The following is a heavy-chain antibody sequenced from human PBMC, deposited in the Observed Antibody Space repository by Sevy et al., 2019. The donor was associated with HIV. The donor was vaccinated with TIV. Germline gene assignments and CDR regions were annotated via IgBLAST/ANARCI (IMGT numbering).Heavy chain of an antibody. D-gene: IGHD3-22*01. CDR1: GGTFSNYA. J-gene: IGHJ6*02. Sequence: ASVKVSCKASGGTFSNYAISWVRQAPGQGLEWMGGFIPMFDTANSAQKFQGRVTLTADGSTSTAYMELSSLRSEDTAVYYCASSYYESSGYSPLYYYGMDVWGQGTTATVSS. CDR2: FIPMFDTA. V-gene: IGHV1-69*13. CDR3: ASSYYESSGYSPLYYYGMDV.